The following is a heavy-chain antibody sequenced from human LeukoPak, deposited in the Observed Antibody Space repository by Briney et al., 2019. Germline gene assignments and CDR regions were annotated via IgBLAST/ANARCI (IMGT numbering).Heavy chain of an antibody. CDR2: MYHSGSI. D-gene: IGHD2-15*01. CDR1: GYSISSGYY. CDR3: ARVVVVAATLYYYYYYMDV. J-gene: IGHJ6*03. Sequence: PSETLSLTCTVSGYSISSGYYWDWIRQPPGKGLEWIGSMYHSGSIYYNPSLKSRVTISVDTSKNQFSLKLSSVTAADTAVYYCARVVVVAATLYYYYYYMDVWGKGTTVTVSS. V-gene: IGHV4-38-2*02.